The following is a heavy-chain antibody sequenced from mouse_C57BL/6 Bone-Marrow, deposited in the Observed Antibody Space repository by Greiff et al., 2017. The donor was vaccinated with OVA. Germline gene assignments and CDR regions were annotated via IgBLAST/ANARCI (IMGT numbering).Heavy chain of an antibody. Sequence: EVKLVESGPELVKPGDSVKISCKASGYSFTGYFMNWVMQSHGKSLEWIGRLNPYNGDTFYNQKFKGKATLTVDKSSSTAHMELRSLTSEDSAVYYCARSELRRDCDYWGQGTTLTVSS. CDR2: LNPYNGDT. CDR3: ARSELRRDCDY. J-gene: IGHJ2*01. D-gene: IGHD1-1*01. V-gene: IGHV1-20*01. CDR1: GYSFTGYF.